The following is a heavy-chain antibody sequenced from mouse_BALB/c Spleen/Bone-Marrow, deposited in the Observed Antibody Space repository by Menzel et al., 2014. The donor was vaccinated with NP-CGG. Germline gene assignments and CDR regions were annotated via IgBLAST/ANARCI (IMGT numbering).Heavy chain of an antibody. D-gene: IGHD1-2*01. Sequence: EVQLQQSGAELVKPGDSVKLSCTASGFNIKDIYMHWVKQRPEQGLEWIGRIDPANGDTKYDPKFQGKATITADTSSNTAYLQLSSLTSEDTAVYYCARDYGPFDYWGQGTTLTVSS. CDR1: GFNIKDIY. J-gene: IGHJ2*01. V-gene: IGHV14-3*02. CDR3: ARDYGPFDY. CDR2: IDPANGDT.